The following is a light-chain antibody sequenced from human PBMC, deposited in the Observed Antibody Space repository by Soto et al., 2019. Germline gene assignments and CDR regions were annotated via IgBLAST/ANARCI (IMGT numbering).Light chain of an antibody. J-gene: IGKJ1*01. Sequence: EIVLTQSPGTLSLSPWERATLSCRASQSVSSNLAWYQQKPGQAPRLLIYDASNRATGIPARFSGSGSGTEFTLTISSLQSEDFAVYYCQQYNNWLPRTFGQGTKVDIK. CDR3: QQYNNWLPRT. V-gene: IGKV3D-15*01. CDR2: DAS. CDR1: QSVSSN.